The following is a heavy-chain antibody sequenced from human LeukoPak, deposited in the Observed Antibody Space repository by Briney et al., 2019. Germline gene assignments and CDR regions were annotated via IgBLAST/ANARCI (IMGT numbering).Heavy chain of an antibody. Sequence: GGSLRLSCAASGFTFSSYGMHWVRQAPGKGLEWVAVIWYDGSNKYYADSVKGRFTISRDNAKNSLYLQMNSLRAEDTAMYYCARGRYSGTTYYFDYWGQGTLVTVSS. J-gene: IGHJ4*02. CDR2: IWYDGSNK. CDR1: GFTFSSYG. CDR3: ARGRYSGTTYYFDY. D-gene: IGHD5-12*01. V-gene: IGHV3-33*01.